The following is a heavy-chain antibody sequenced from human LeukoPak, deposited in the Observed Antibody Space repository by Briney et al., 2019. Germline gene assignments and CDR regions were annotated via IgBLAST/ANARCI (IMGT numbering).Heavy chain of an antibody. CDR1: GFTFSSYA. CDR3: AGGKPAFDF. J-gene: IGHJ4*03. V-gene: IGHV3-30-3*01. Sequence: PGRSLRLSCAASGFTFSSYAMHWVRQAPGKGLEWVAVISYDGSNKYYADSVKGRFTISRGNSKNTLYLQMDSLRAEDTAVYYCAGGKPAFDFWGQGTLVTVSS. D-gene: IGHD1-14*01. CDR2: ISYDGSNK.